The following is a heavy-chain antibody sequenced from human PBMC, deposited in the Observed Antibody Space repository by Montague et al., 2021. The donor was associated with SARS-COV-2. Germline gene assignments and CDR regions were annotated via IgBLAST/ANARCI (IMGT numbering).Heavy chain of an antibody. CDR1: GGSFSDYY. J-gene: IGHJ4*02. Sequence: SETLSLTCAVYGGSFSDYYWSWIRQPPGKGLEWIGEVNHRGTSKYNPSLKSRVSISLDTSENQFSLYLSSVTAADTAVYYCARGRQHFNMIVVVMTGGEYYFDYWGQGTLVTVSS. V-gene: IGHV4-34*01. CDR3: ARGRQHFNMIVVVMTGGEYYFDY. CDR2: VNHRGTS. D-gene: IGHD3-22*01.